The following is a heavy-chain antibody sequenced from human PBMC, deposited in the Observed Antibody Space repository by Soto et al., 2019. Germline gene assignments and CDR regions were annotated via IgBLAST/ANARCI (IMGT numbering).Heavy chain of an antibody. CDR2: IWYDGSNK. J-gene: IGHJ4*02. V-gene: IGHV3-33*01. CDR3: ARYSSSWAFDY. D-gene: IGHD6-13*01. CDR1: GFTFSSYG. Sequence: QVQLVESGGGVVQPGRSLRLSCAASGFTFSSYGMHWVRQAPGKGLEWVAVIWYDGSNKYYADSVKGRFTISRDNSKNTLYLQMNSLRAEDTAVYYCARYSSSWAFDYWGQGTLVIVSS.